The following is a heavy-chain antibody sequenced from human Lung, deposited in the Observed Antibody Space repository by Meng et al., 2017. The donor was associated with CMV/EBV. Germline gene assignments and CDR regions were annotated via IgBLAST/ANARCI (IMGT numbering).Heavy chain of an antibody. D-gene: IGHD3-10*01. V-gene: IGHV1-18*01. CDR3: ARGTPGRSYSDY. CDR1: GYTFASYG. Sequence: QVYLLQSGAEVKKSGASVRVSCEAAGYTFASYGISWLRQAPGQGLEWMGWFVNNVDTYSAQKFQGRVTMTTDTHTSTAFMELRSLRSDDTAVYYCARGTPGRSYSDYWGQGTLVTVSS. CDR2: FVNNVDT. J-gene: IGHJ4*02.